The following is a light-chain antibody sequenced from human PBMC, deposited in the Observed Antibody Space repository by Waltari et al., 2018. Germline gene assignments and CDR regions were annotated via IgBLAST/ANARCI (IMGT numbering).Light chain of an antibody. J-gene: IGLJ2*01. V-gene: IGLV3-21*04. CDR2: YDN. CDR1: DIGGKS. Sequence: SYVLTQTPSLSVAPGETVRISCGGIDIGGKSVHWYQQKAGQAPELVLSYDNDRPSGIPERFSGSNSGNTAILTISRVEAGDEADYYCQVWDRGGFFGGGTKVTVL. CDR3: QVWDRGGF.